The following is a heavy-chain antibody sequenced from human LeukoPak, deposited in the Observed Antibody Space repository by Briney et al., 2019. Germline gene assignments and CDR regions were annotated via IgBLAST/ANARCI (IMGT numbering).Heavy chain of an antibody. CDR3: ARVEVVTGLEEYFDL. Sequence: PGGSLRLSCAASGFTFSSYSMNWVRQAPGKGLEWVSSISSSSSYIYYADSAKGRFTISRDNAKNSLYLQMNSLRAEDTAVYYCARVEVVTGLEEYFDLWGRGTLATVSS. CDR1: GFTFSSYS. V-gene: IGHV3-21*01. CDR2: ISSSSSYI. J-gene: IGHJ2*01. D-gene: IGHD2-15*01.